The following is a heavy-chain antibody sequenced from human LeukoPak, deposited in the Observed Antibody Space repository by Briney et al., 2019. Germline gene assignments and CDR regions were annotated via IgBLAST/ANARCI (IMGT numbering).Heavy chain of an antibody. CDR2: INHSGST. Sequence: SETLSLTCAVYGGSFSGYYWSWIRQPPGKGLEWIGEINHSGSTNYNPSLKSRVTISVDTSKNQFSLKLRSVTAADTAMYYCARSKRSGYYPFDYWGQGTLVTVSS. CDR1: GGSFSGYY. D-gene: IGHD3-22*01. J-gene: IGHJ4*02. V-gene: IGHV4-34*01. CDR3: ARSKRSGYYPFDY.